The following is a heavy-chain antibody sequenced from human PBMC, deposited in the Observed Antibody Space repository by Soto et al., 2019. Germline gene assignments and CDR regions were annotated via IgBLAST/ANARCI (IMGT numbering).Heavy chain of an antibody. CDR2: ISYDGSNK. Sequence: QVQLAESGGGVVQPGRSLRLSCAASGFTFSSYGMHWVRQAPGKGLEWVAVISYDGSNKYYADSVKGRFTISRDNSKNTLYLQMNSLRAEDTAVYYCAKDTSYSSSWYGQIDYWGQGTLVTVSS. CDR3: AKDTSYSSSWYGQIDY. V-gene: IGHV3-30*18. J-gene: IGHJ4*02. D-gene: IGHD6-13*01. CDR1: GFTFSSYG.